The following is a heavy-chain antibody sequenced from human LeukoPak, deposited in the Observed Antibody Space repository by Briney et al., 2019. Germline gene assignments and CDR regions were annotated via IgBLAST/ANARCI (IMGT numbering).Heavy chain of an antibody. D-gene: IGHD3-10*01. CDR2: IYIGDST. Sequence: GGSLRLSCAASGFTASSNYMSWVRQAPGKGLEWVSGIYIGDSTYYADSVKGRFTISRDNSKNTVYLQMNSLRAEDTAVYYCAKDRMVRGAKFDPWGQGTLVTVSS. CDR3: AKDRMVRGAKFDP. V-gene: IGHV3-66*01. J-gene: IGHJ5*02. CDR1: GFTASSNY.